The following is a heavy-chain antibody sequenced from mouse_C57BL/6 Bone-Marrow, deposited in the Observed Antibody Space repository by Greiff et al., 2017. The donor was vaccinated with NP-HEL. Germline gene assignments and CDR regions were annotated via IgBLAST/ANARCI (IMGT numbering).Heavy chain of an antibody. J-gene: IGHJ2*01. V-gene: IGHV1-47*01. CDR3: ARGGNYWYYFDY. CDR1: GYTFTTYP. CDR2: FHPYNDDT. D-gene: IGHD2-1*01. Sequence: QVQLKESGAELVKPGASVKMSCKASGYTFTTYPIEWVKQNHGKSLAWIGNFHPYNDDTEYNEKFKNKATLTVEKSSSTVYLELSRLTSDDSSVDYWARGGNYWYYFDYWGQGTTLTVSS.